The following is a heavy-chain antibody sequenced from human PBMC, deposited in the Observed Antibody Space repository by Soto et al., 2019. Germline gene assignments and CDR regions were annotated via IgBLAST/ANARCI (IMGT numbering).Heavy chain of an antibody. J-gene: IGHJ6*02. CDR1: GYTFTSYG. CDR2: ISAYNGNT. Sequence: ASVKVSCKASGYTFTSYGISWVRQAPGQGLEWMGWISAYNGNTNYAQKLQGRVTMTTDTSTSTAYVELRSLRSDDTAVYYCARDPYYDFWSGYQSLYYYYGMEGWGQGTTVTVAS. V-gene: IGHV1-18*01. CDR3: ARDPYYDFWSGYQSLYYYYGMEG. D-gene: IGHD3-3*01.